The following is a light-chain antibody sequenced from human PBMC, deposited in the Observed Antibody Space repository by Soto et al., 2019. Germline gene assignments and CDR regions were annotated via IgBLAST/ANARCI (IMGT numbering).Light chain of an antibody. V-gene: IGLV2-14*01. Sequence: QSARTQPASVSGSPGQSITISCTGTSSDVGGYNYVSWYQQHPGKAPKLMIYDVSNRPSGVSNRFSGSKSGNTASLTISGLQAEDDADYYCTSYTISTTSFHVFRTVTKVTDL. J-gene: IGLJ1*01. CDR3: TSYTISTTSFHV. CDR1: SSDVGGYNY. CDR2: DVS.